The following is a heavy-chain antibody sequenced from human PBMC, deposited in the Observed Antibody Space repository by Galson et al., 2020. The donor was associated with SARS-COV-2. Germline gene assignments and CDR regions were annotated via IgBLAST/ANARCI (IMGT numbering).Heavy chain of an antibody. J-gene: IGHJ6*02. Sequence: PGGSLRLSCAASGFTFSSYGMHWVRQAPGKGLEWVAVISYDGSNKYYADSVKGRFTISRDNSKNTLYGQMNSLRTEDTAVYYCAKDCLNSYYDFWSGYYTGGLGAKYYYGIDVWGQGTTVTVSS. CDR2: ISYDGSNK. CDR3: AKDCLNSYYDFWSGYYTGGLGAKYYYGIDV. D-gene: IGHD3-3*01. V-gene: IGHV3-30*18. CDR1: GFTFSSYG.